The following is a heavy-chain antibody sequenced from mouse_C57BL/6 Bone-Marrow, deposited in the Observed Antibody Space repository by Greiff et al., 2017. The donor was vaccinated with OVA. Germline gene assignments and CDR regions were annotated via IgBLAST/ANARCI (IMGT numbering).Heavy chain of an antibody. D-gene: IGHD2-4*01. CDR3: KMITTEYYYAMDY. CDR2: ISDGGSYT. V-gene: IGHV5-4*03. CDR1: GFTFSSYA. J-gene: IGHJ4*01. Sequence: EVKLVESGGGLVKPGGSLKLSCAASGFTFSSYAMSWVRQTPEKRLEWVATISDGGSYTYYPDNVKGRFTISRDNAKNNLYLQMSHLKSEDTAMYYCKMITTEYYYAMDYWGQGTSVTVSS.